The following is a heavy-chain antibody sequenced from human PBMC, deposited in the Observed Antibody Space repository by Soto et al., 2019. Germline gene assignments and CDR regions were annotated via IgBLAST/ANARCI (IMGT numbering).Heavy chain of an antibody. CDR1: GFTFSHYA. Sequence: EVQLLESGGGLVQPGGSLRLSCAASGFTFSHYAMTWVRQAPGKGLEWVSAISGSGTNTYYEDSVKGRFTISRDNSKNTRYLQINSLRGEDTAVYYCEATISTSYYGMDVWGQVTTVTVSS. D-gene: IGHD5-12*01. V-gene: IGHV3-23*01. CDR3: EATISTSYYGMDV. CDR2: ISGSGTNT. J-gene: IGHJ6*02.